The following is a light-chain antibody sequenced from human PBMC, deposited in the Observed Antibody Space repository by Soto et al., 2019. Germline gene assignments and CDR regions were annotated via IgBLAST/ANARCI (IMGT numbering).Light chain of an antibody. CDR1: QGIGTY. Sequence: IQLTQSPSSLSASVGDRVTVTCRASQGIGTYLVWYQQKSGKAPTVLIYASSTLQTGVPSRFSGSGSGTEFTLTISSLQPEDFATYYCQQVNSYPLTFGGGTKVDIK. J-gene: IGKJ4*01. V-gene: IGKV1-9*01. CDR3: QQVNSYPLT. CDR2: ASS.